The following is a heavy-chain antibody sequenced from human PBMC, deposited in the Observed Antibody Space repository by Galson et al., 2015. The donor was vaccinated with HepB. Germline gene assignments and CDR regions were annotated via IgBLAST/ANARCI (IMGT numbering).Heavy chain of an antibody. J-gene: IGHJ6*02. CDR1: GYTFTSYA. CDR3: ARPTSTGRYGMDV. D-gene: IGHD1-14*01. Sequence: SVKVSCKASGYTFTSYAMHWVRQAPGQRLEWMGWINAGNGNTKYSQKFQGRVTIARDTSASTAYMELSSLRSEDTAVYYCARPTSTGRYGMDVWGQGTTVTVSS. V-gene: IGHV1-3*01. CDR2: INAGNGNT.